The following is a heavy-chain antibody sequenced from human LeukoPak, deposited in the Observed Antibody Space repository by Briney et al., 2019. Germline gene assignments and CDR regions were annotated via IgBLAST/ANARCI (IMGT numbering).Heavy chain of an antibody. Sequence: GGPLRLSCAASGFSFSTYVMSWVRQAPGKGLAWVSDISGSGGNTHYADSVKGRFTISRDNSKNTLYLQMNSLRAEDTALYYCATEKRSTTAYDYWGQGTLVTVSS. V-gene: IGHV3-23*01. J-gene: IGHJ4*02. CDR1: GFSFSTYV. CDR3: ATEKRSTTAYDY. CDR2: ISGSGGNT. D-gene: IGHD4-17*01.